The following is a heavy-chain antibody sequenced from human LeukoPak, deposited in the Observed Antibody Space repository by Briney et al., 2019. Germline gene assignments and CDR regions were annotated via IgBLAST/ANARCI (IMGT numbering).Heavy chain of an antibody. CDR1: GFTFSSYA. J-gene: IGHJ4*02. V-gene: IGHV3-23*01. CDR3: AKFRAVTGYGDY. CDR2: ISGSGGST. D-gene: IGHD3-9*01. Sequence: PGGSLRLSCAASGFTFSSYAMNWVRQAPGKGLEWVSAISGSGGSTYYADSVKGRFTISRDNSKNTLYLQMNSLRAEDTAVYYCAKFRAVTGYGDYWGQGTLLTVSS.